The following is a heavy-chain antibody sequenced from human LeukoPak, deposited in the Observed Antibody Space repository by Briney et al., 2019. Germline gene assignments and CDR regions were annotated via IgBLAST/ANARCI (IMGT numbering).Heavy chain of an antibody. CDR1: GGTFSSYA. CDR3: ARETGGPKFDY. V-gene: IGHV1-69*01. J-gene: IGHJ4*02. Sequence: ASVKVSCKASGGTFSSYAISWVRQAPGQGLEWMGGIIPIFGTANYAQKFQGRVTITADESTSIAYMELSSLRSEDTAVYYCARETGGPKFDYWGQGTLVTVSS. CDR2: IIPIFGTA. D-gene: IGHD7-27*01.